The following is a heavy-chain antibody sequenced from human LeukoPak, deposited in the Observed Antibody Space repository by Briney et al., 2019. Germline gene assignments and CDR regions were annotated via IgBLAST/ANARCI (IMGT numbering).Heavy chain of an antibody. V-gene: IGHV4-39*01. D-gene: IGHD3-22*01. CDR3: ARQDTMIVVAIDY. CDR2: FYYSGST. J-gene: IGHJ4*02. CDR1: GASISSSSSY. Sequence: SETLSLTCSVSGASISSSSSYWGWIRQPPGRGLEWIGNFYYSGSTYYNPSLKSRVTISVDTSKNQFSLKLSSVTAADTAVYYCARQDTMIVVAIDYWGQGTLVTVSS.